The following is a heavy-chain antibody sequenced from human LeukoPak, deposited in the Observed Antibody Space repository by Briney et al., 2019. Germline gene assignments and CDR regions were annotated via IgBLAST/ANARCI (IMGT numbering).Heavy chain of an antibody. CDR2: IYSGGST. CDR1: GFTVSSNY. CDR3: ARGEDYDSFPPQYYLDY. V-gene: IGHV3-53*01. Sequence: PGGSLRLSCAASGFTVSSNYMSWVRQAPGKGLEWVSVIYSGGSTYYADSVKGRFTISRDNSKNTLYLQMNSLRAEDTAVYYCARGEDYDSFPPQYYLDYWGQGTLVTVSS. D-gene: IGHD3-22*01. J-gene: IGHJ4*02.